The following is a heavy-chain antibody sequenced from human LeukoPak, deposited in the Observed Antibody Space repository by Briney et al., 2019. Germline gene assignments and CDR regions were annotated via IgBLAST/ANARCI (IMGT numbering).Heavy chain of an antibody. V-gene: IGHV3-15*01. Sequence: GGSLRLSCAASGFSFRNAWMSWVRQAPGKGLEWVGRIKSKTDGGTTDYAAPVKGRFTISRDDSKNTLYLQMNSLKTEDTAVYYCTTVWNCGGDCSDAFDIWGQGIMVTVSS. CDR2: IKSKTDGGTT. D-gene: IGHD2-21*02. J-gene: IGHJ3*02. CDR3: TTVWNCGGDCSDAFDI. CDR1: GFSFRNAW.